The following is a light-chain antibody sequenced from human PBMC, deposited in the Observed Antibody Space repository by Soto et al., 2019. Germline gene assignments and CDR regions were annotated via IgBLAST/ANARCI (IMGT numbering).Light chain of an antibody. J-gene: IGLJ2*01. V-gene: IGLV1-44*01. CDR2: RNN. Sequence: QPVLTQPPSASGTPGQRVTMSCSGSSSNIGSHTVNWYQQLPGTAPKLLIYRNNQRPPAVPDRFSGSKSGTSASLAISGLQSEDEADYYCAAWDDSLNGVVFGGGTKLTVL. CDR3: AAWDDSLNGVV. CDR1: SSNIGSHT.